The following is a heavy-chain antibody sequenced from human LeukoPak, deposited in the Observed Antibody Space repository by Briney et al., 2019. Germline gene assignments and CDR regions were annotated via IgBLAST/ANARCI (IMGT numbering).Heavy chain of an antibody. J-gene: IGHJ4*02. Sequence: GGSLRLSCAASGFTFSSYAMHWVRQAPGKGLEYVSAISSNGGSTYYANSVSGRFTISRDNSKNTLYLQMGSLRAEDMAVYYCARAPITLFGVVKYYFDYWGPGTLVNVSS. CDR1: GFTFSSYA. V-gene: IGHV3-64*01. D-gene: IGHD3-3*01. CDR3: ARAPITLFGVVKYYFDY. CDR2: ISSNGGST.